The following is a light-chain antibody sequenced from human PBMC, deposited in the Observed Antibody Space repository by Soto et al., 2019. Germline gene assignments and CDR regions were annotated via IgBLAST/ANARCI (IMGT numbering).Light chain of an antibody. Sequence: EIVLTQSPGTLSLSPGERATLSCRASQSVRSNYLAWYQQKPGQAPRRLIYGASSRATGIPDRFSGSGSGTDFTLTISRLEPEEFAVYYCQQYGSSPTFGEGTRLESK. CDR2: GAS. J-gene: IGKJ5*01. CDR1: QSVRSNY. CDR3: QQYGSSPT. V-gene: IGKV3-20*01.